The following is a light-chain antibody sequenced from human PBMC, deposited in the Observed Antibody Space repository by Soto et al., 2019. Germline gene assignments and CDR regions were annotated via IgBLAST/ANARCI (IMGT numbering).Light chain of an antibody. V-gene: IGKV3-20*01. CDR3: QQYGGSPLFT. CDR2: GAS. CDR1: QSVTSSY. Sequence: EIVLTQSPGTLSLSPGERATLSCRASQSVTSSYLAWYQQKPGQAPRLLIYGASTRATGIPVRFSGSGSGTDFTLTISRLEPEDFAVYYCQQYGGSPLFTFGPGTKVHIK. J-gene: IGKJ3*01.